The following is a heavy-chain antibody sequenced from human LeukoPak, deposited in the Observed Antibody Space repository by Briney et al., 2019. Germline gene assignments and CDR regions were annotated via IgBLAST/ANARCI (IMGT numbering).Heavy chain of an antibody. CDR3: ARGSSGWYSYYYYGMDV. CDR1: GYTFTGYY. V-gene: IGHV1-18*04. Sequence: ASVKVSCKASGYTFTGYYMHWVRQAPGQGLEWMGWISAYNGNTNYAQKLQGRVTMTTDTSTSTAYMELRSLRSDDTAVYYCARGSSGWYSYYYYGMDVWGQGTTVTVSS. J-gene: IGHJ6*02. D-gene: IGHD6-19*01. CDR2: ISAYNGNT.